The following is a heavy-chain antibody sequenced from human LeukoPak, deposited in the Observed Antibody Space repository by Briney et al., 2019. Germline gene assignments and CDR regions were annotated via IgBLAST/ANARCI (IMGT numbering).Heavy chain of an antibody. V-gene: IGHV4-34*01. CDR2: INHSGST. Sequence: PETLSLTCAVYGGSFSGYYWSWIRQPPGKGLEWIGEINHSGSTNYNPSLKSRVTISVDTSKNQFSLKLSSVTAADTAVYYCARGSSGYYHWGQGTLVTVSS. CDR3: ARGSSGYYH. J-gene: IGHJ4*02. CDR1: GGSFSGYY. D-gene: IGHD3-22*01.